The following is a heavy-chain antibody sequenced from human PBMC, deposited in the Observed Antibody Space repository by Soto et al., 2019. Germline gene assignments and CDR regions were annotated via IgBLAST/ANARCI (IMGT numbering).Heavy chain of an antibody. V-gene: IGHV3-49*03. Sequence: GGSLRLSCTASGFTFGGYAMSWFRQAPGKGLEWVGFIRSKAFGWITGYAASAKGRFTISRDNSKSIAHQQMNSLKTEDTVVYSCTRASYCDYVWGSNRYYFDYWGQGTLVTVSS. CDR2: IRSKAFGWIT. D-gene: IGHD3-16*02. CDR1: GFTFGGYA. CDR3: TRASYCDYVWGSNRYYFDY. J-gene: IGHJ4*02.